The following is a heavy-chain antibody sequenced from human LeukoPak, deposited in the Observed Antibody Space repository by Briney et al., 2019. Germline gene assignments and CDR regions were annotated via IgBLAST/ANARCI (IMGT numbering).Heavy chain of an antibody. CDR3: ARESWLRLWPGAFDI. V-gene: IGHV4-61*01. CDR2: IYYSGST. D-gene: IGHD5-12*01. Sequence: SETLSLTCTVSGGSVSSGSYYWSWIRQPPGKGLERIGYIYYSGSTNCNPSLKSRVTISVDTSKNQFSLKLSSVTAADTAVYYCARESWLRLWPGAFDIWGQGTMVTVSS. CDR1: GGSVSSGSYY. J-gene: IGHJ3*02.